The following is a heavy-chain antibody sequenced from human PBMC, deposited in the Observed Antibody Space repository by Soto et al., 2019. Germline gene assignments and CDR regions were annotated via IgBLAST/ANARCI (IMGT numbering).Heavy chain of an antibody. CDR1: GFSLSTSGVG. D-gene: IGHD3-22*01. CDR3: AHRQDNVDYYDSSGYDY. CDR2: IYWDDDK. Sequence: SGPTLVNPTQTLTLTCTFSGFSLSTSGVGVGWIRQPPGKALEWLALIYWDDDKRYSPSLKSRLTITKDTSKNQVVLTMTNMDPVDTATYYCAHRQDNVDYYDSSGYDYWGQGTLVTVSS. V-gene: IGHV2-5*02. J-gene: IGHJ4*02.